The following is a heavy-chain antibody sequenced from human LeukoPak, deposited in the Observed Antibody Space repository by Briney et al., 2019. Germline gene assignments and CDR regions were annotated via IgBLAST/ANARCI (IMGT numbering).Heavy chain of an antibody. CDR3: ARDRVTDYGDYSAFDI. D-gene: IGHD4-17*01. Sequence: GGSLRLSCAASGFTFSSYSMNWVRQAPGKGLEWVSSISSSSSYIYYADSVKGRFTISRDNAKNSLYLQMNSLRAEDTAVYYCARDRVTDYGDYSAFDIWGQGTMVTVSS. V-gene: IGHV3-21*01. CDR2: ISSSSSYI. CDR1: GFTFSSYS. J-gene: IGHJ3*02.